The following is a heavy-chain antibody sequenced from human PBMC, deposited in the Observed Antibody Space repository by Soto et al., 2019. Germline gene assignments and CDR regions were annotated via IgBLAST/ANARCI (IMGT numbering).Heavy chain of an antibody. V-gene: IGHV3-23*01. CDR3: ARRGSGTYFNY. CDR1: GFTFSSYA. D-gene: IGHD6-13*01. Sequence: PGGSLRLSCAASGFTFSSYAMSWVRQAPGKGLEWVSAISGSGGSTYYADSVKGRFTISRDNSKNTLYPQMNSLRAEDTAVYYCARRGSGTYFNYWGQGTLVTVSS. J-gene: IGHJ4*02. CDR2: ISGSGGST.